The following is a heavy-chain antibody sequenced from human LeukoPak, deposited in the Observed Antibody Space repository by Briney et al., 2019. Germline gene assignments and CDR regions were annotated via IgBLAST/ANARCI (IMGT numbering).Heavy chain of an antibody. J-gene: IGHJ4*02. Sequence: GGSLRLSCAASGFTFSDYYMSWIRQAPRKGLEWLSYISSSGTTIYYADSVKGRFTISRDNAKNSLYLQMNSLRAEDTAVYYCARGGDYDTSGYLGWGQGTLATVSS. CDR2: ISSSGTTI. CDR1: GFTFSDYY. CDR3: ARGGDYDTSGYLG. V-gene: IGHV3-11*04. D-gene: IGHD3-22*01.